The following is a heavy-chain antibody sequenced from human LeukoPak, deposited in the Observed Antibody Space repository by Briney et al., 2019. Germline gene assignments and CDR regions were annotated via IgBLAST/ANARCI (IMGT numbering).Heavy chain of an antibody. D-gene: IGHD3-16*01. CDR2: INHSGSS. CDR3: ARGLSNSRRTLLGLDH. Sequence: NASETLSLTCAVYGGSLSGYYWSWLRQPPGKGLEWLGEINHSGSSNYNPSLKSRVTISVDTSKNQFSLKLSSVSAADTAVYFCARGLSNSRRTLLGLDHWGQGTLVTVSS. J-gene: IGHJ4*02. V-gene: IGHV4-34*01. CDR1: GGSLSGYY.